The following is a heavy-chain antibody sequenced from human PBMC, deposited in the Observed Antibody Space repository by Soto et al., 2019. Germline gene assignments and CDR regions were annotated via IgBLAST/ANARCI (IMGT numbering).Heavy chain of an antibody. D-gene: IGHD1-26*01. V-gene: IGHV1-24*01. Sequence: GASVKVSCKVSGYTLTELSMHWVRQAPGKGLEWMGGFDPEDGETIYAQKFQGRVTMTEDTSTDTAYMELSSLRSEDTAVYYCATVLSGSYLLGYWGQGTLVTVSS. CDR2: FDPEDGET. CDR1: GYTLTELS. CDR3: ATVLSGSYLLGY. J-gene: IGHJ4*02.